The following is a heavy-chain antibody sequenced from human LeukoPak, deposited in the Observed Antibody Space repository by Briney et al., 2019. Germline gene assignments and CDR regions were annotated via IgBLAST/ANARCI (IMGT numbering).Heavy chain of an antibody. CDR3: ARHTVGCSYVDY. D-gene: IGHD5-18*01. V-gene: IGHV4-59*08. CDR1: GGSISGFY. Sequence: PSETLSLTCTVSGGSISGFYWSWIRQSPGKGLEWIGYIYSSGSTNYNPSLKSRVTISADTSKNQFSLKVSSVTASETAVYYCARHTVGCSYVDYGGQETLVTVSS. CDR2: IYSSGST. J-gene: IGHJ4*02.